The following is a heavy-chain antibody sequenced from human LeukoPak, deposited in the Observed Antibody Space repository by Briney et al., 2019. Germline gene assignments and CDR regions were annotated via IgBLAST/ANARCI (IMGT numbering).Heavy chain of an antibody. CDR3: ARVYYDFWSALDY. J-gene: IGHJ4*02. Sequence: GGSLRLSCAASGFTFSDYYMSWIRQAPGKGLEWVSYISSSGSTIYYADSVKGRFTISRDNAKNSLYLQMNSLRAEDTAVYYCARVYYDFWSALDYWGQGTLVTVSS. D-gene: IGHD3-3*01. V-gene: IGHV3-11*04. CDR2: ISSSGSTI. CDR1: GFTFSDYY.